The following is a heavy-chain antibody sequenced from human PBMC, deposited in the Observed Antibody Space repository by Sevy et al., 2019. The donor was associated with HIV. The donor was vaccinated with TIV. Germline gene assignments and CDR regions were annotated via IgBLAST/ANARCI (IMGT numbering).Heavy chain of an antibody. J-gene: IGHJ4*02. CDR2: IKQDGSEK. CDR3: ARALAAAASY. D-gene: IGHD6-25*01. CDR1: GFTFSSYW. Sequence: GGSLRLSCAASGFTFSSYWMNWVRQAPGKGLEWVANIKQDGSEKYYVYSVKGQFTISRDNAKNSMHLQMNSLRAEDTAVYYCARALAAAASYWGQGTLVTVSS. V-gene: IGHV3-7*01.